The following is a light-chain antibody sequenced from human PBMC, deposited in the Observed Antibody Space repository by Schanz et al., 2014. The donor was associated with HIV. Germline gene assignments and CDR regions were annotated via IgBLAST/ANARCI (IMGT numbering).Light chain of an antibody. CDR3: QSYDSSLRAVV. CDR1: TSNVVSNY. V-gene: IGLV1-51*01. Sequence: QSVLTQPPSVSAAPGQKITISCSGGTSNVVSNYVSWYQQGPGTAPKLLIYDNSKRPSGTPDRFSGSKSGTSATLGITGLQAEDEADYYCQSYDSSLRAVVFGGGTKLTVL. CDR2: DNS. J-gene: IGLJ3*02.